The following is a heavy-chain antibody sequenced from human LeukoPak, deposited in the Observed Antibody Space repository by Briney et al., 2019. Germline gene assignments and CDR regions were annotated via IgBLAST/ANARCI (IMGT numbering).Heavy chain of an antibody. V-gene: IGHV5-51*01. CDR2: IYPGDSDT. J-gene: IGHJ4*02. CDR3: ARHKAVAALDY. D-gene: IGHD6-19*01. Sequence: GASLQISCKGSGYIFTSYWIGWVRQMPGKGLEWMGIIYPGDSDTRYSPSFQGQVTISADKSISTAYLQWSSLKASDTAMYYCARHKAVAALDYWGQGTLVTVSS. CDR1: GYIFTSYW.